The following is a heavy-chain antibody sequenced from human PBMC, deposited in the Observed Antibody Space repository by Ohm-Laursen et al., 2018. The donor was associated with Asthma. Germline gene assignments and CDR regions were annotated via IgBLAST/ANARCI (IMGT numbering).Heavy chain of an antibody. D-gene: IGHD2-21*02. CDR3: ARSIGKLYQVTPLDY. CDR2: IYYSGDT. J-gene: IGHJ4*02. CDR1: GGSISSITHY. V-gene: IGHV4-39*01. Sequence: SETLSLTCTVSGGSISSITHYWGWIRQPPGKGLEWIGSIYYSGDTYYNPSLKSRFTISVDTSKNQFSLKLSSVTAADTAVYYCARSIGKLYQVTPLDYWGQGTLVTVSS.